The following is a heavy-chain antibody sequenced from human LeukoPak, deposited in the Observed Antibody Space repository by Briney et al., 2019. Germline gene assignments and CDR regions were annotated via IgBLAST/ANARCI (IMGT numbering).Heavy chain of an antibody. D-gene: IGHD3-9*01. CDR3: AKVSNYDILTGYFDY. V-gene: IGHV3-9*01. CDR1: GFTFDDYA. CDR2: ISWNSGSI. J-gene: IGHJ4*02. Sequence: GRSLRLSCAASGFTFDDYAMHWVRQAPGKGLEWVSGISWNSGSIGYADSVKGRFTISRDNSKNTLYLQMNSLRAEDTAVYYCAKVSNYDILTGYFDYWGQGTLVTVSS.